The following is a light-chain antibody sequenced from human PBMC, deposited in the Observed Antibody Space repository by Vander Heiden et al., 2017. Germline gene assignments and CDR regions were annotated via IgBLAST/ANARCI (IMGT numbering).Light chain of an antibody. V-gene: IGLV3-19*01. Sequence: SSELTQDPAVSVALGQTVRITCQGDSLRSDYASWYQQKPGQAPVLVIYGKNNRPSGIPDRFSGSSSGNTASLTITGAQAEDEADYYCNSRDSSGKHVVFGGGTKLTVL. CDR2: GKN. CDR1: SLRSDY. J-gene: IGLJ2*01. CDR3: NSRDSSGKHVV.